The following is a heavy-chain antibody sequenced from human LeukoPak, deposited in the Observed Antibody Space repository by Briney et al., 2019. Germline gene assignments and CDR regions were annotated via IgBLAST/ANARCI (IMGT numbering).Heavy chain of an antibody. V-gene: IGHV4-34*01. CDR2: IHNGGTT. D-gene: IGHD3-10*01. CDR1: GGPFSGYF. Sequence: SETLSLTCAVSGGPFSGYFWSWIRQSSGKGLEWIGEIHNGGTTNYNPSLNSRVTISEDTSKNQFYLNLSSVTAADTAVYYCARRYYYNLGIFPFDFWGQGTLVTVSS. J-gene: IGHJ4*02. CDR3: ARRYYYNLGIFPFDF.